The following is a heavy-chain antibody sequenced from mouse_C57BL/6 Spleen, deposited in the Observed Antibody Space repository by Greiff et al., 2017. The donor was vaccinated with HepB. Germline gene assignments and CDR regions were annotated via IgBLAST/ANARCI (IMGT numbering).Heavy chain of an antibody. CDR1: GYTFTSYT. CDR2: INPSSGYT. Sequence: QVQLQQSGAELARPGASVKMSCKASGYTFTSYTMHWVKQRPGQGLEWIGYINPSSGYTKYNQKFKDKATLTADKSSSTAYMQLSRLTSEDSAVYYSARGNYYGSNFDYWGQGTTLTVSS. V-gene: IGHV1-4*01. D-gene: IGHD1-1*01. J-gene: IGHJ2*01. CDR3: ARGNYYGSNFDY.